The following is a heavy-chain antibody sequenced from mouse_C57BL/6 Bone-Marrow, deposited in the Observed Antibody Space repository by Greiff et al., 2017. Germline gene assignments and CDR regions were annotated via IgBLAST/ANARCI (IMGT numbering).Heavy chain of an antibody. CDR3: APYYSTLYFDY. CDR2: IDTANGNT. J-gene: IGHJ2*01. Sequence: VQLQQSVAELVRPGASVKLSCTASGFNIKNTYMHWVQQRPEQGQEWMGRIDTANGNTKYAPKFQGKATITADTSANTAYLQLSSRTSEDTATYYCAPYYSTLYFDYWGQGTTLTVSS. CDR1: GFNIKNTY. D-gene: IGHD2-5*01. V-gene: IGHV14-3*01.